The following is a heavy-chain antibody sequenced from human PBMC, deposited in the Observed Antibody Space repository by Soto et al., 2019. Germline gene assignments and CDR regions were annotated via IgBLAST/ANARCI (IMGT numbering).Heavy chain of an antibody. CDR1: GGSFSGYY. V-gene: IGHV4-34*01. J-gene: IGHJ5*02. Sequence: SETLSLTCAVYGGSFSGYYWSWIRQPPGKGLEWIGEINHSGSTNYNPSLKSRVTISVDTSKNQFSLKLSSVTAADTAVYYCARGWYYDFWSGYLNWFDPWGQGTLVTVSS. CDR2: INHSGST. CDR3: ARGWYYDFWSGYLNWFDP. D-gene: IGHD3-3*01.